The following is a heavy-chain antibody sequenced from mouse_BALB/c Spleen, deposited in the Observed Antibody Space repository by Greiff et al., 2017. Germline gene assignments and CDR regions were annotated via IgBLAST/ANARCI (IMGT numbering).Heavy chain of an antibody. CDR1: GFTFSDYT. CDR3: GREDYDGGLDY. J-gene: IGHJ4*01. D-gene: IGHD2-4*01. CDR2: ISHCGGST. Sequence: EVLLVESGGGLVQPGGSLKLSCAASGFTFSDYTMSWVRQTPEKRLEWVAYISHCGGSTYYPDTLKGRFTISGDNATNTLYLQLSSLKAEDTAMYYGGREDYDGGLDYWGQGTSVTVSS. V-gene: IGHV5-12-2*01.